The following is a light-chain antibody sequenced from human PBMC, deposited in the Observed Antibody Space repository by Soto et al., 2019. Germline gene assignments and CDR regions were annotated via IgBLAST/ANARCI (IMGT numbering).Light chain of an antibody. CDR1: EDVSDY. J-gene: IGKJ4*01. Sequence: DIKMTQSPSSPSASVGDRVTLTCQASEDVSDYVNWYQQKPGRVPKLLIYDASKLETGVPSRFSGSGSGTDFTFTIRALQPEDFATYYCQLYKNVILTFGGGTRVDI. V-gene: IGKV1-33*01. CDR3: QLYKNVILT. CDR2: DAS.